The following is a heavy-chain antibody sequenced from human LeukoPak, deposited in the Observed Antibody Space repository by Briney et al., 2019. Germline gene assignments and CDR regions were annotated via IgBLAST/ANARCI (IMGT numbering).Heavy chain of an antibody. CDR3: ATDHLAAAGYNWFDP. D-gene: IGHD6-13*01. V-gene: IGHV4-31*03. CDR2: ISYSGST. J-gene: IGHJ5*02. Sequence: PSETLSLTCTVSGGSISSDDCFWTWIRQHPGKGLEWIGYISYSGSTYYNPSLKSRITTSLDMSKNQFSLKLSSVTAADTAVYYCATDHLAAAGYNWFDPWGQGTLVTVSS. CDR1: GGSISSDDCF.